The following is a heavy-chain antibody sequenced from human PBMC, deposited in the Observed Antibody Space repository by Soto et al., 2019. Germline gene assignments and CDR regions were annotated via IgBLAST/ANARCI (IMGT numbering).Heavy chain of an antibody. CDR2: ISGSGGST. CDR3: AKVIAAAGTGYWFDP. Sequence: EVQLLESGGGLVQPGGSLRLSCAASGFTFSSYAMSWVRQAPGKGLEWVSAISGSGGSTYYADSVKGRFTISRDNSKNTLYLQMNSLRAEDTAGYYCAKVIAAAGTGYWFDPWGQGTRVTVSS. D-gene: IGHD6-13*01. V-gene: IGHV3-23*01. J-gene: IGHJ5*02. CDR1: GFTFSSYA.